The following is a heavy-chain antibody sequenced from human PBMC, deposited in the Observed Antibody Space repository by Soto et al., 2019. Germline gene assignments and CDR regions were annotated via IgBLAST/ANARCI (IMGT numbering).Heavy chain of an antibody. CDR2: IYYSGST. J-gene: IGHJ4*02. D-gene: IGHD3-9*01. CDR3: AREGYDILTGYYTHY. V-gene: IGHV4-31*03. CDR1: GGSISSGGYY. Sequence: QVQLQESGPGLVKPSQTLSLTCTVSGGSISSGGYYWSWIRQHPGKGLEWIGYIYYSGSTYYNPSLKSRVTISVDTSKNHFSLKLSSVTAADTAVYYCAREGYDILTGYYTHYWGQGTLVTVSS.